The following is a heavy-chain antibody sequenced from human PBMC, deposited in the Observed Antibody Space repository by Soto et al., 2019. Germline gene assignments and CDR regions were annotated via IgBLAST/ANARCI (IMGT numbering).Heavy chain of an antibody. CDR3: ARGGVAAAGRVSYYYYGMDV. J-gene: IGHJ6*02. D-gene: IGHD6-13*01. V-gene: IGHV3-21*01. CDR2: ISSSSSYI. CDR1: GFTFSSYS. Sequence: GGSLRLSCAASGFTFSSYSMNWVRQAPGKGLEWVSSISSSSSYIYYADSVKGRFTISRDNAKNSLYLQMNSLRAEDTAVYYCARGGVAAAGRVSYYYYGMDVWGQGTTVTVS.